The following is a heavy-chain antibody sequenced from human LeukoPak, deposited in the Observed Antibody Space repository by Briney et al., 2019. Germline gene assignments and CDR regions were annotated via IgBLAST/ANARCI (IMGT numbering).Heavy chain of an antibody. CDR1: GYTFTSYG. CDR2: ISAYNGNT. J-gene: IGHJ4*02. D-gene: IGHD6-13*01. CDR3: ARDFSTRYSSSWFDY. V-gene: IGHV1-18*01. Sequence: ASVKVSCKASGYTFTSYGISWVRQAPGQGLEWMGWISAYNGNTNYAQKLQGRVTMTTDTSTSTAYMELRSLRSDDTAVYYCARDFSTRYSSSWFDYWGQGTLDTVSS.